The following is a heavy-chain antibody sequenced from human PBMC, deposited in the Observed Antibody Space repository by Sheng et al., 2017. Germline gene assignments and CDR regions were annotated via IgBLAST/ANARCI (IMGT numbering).Heavy chain of an antibody. V-gene: IGHV3-23*04. CDR2: ITNSGGDT. J-gene: IGHJ4*02. Sequence: EVQLVQSGGGLVQPGGSLRLSCAASGFPFSSLAMGWVRQAPGRGLEWVSSITNSGGDTYYADSVKGRVTISRDNSQNTLYLHMNSLRAEDTAIYYCAKDARRTSGWYYFDYWGQGTLVTVSS. D-gene: IGHD6-19*01. CDR1: GFPFSSLA. CDR3: AKDARRTSGWYYFDY.